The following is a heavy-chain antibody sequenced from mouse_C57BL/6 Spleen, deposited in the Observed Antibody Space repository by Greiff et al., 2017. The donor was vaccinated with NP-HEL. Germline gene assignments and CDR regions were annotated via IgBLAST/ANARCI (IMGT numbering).Heavy chain of an antibody. D-gene: IGHD2-3*01. CDR1: GFSLSTSGMG. CDR3: ARSPYDYLDY. J-gene: IGHJ2*01. Sequence: QVTLKVCGPGILQSSQTLSLTCSFSGFSLSTSGMGVSWIRQPSGKGLEWLAHIYWDDDKRYHPSLKSRLTISKDTSRNQVFLKITSVDTADTATYYCARSPYDYLDYWGQGTTLTVSS. CDR2: IYWDDDK. V-gene: IGHV8-12*01.